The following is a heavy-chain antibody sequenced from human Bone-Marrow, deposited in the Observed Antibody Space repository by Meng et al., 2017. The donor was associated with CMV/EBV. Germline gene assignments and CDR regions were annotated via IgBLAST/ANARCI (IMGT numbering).Heavy chain of an antibody. Sequence: ASVKVSCKASGYTFSSYGISWVRKAPGQGLEWVGWISCNTGDTKHQQRLQGRVTMTRDTDTNTVYVDLGSLRSDDTAVYYCARADYFSSSGYYYDYWGQGPLVTVSS. J-gene: IGHJ4*02. CDR1: GYTFSSYG. CDR3: ARADYFSSSGYYYDY. V-gene: IGHV1-18*01. D-gene: IGHD3-22*01. CDR2: ISCNTGDT.